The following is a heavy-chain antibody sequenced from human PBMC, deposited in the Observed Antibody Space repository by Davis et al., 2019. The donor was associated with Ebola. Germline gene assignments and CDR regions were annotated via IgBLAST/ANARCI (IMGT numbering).Heavy chain of an antibody. CDR1: GYTFTTYT. J-gene: IGHJ4*02. D-gene: IGHD1-7*01. CDR3: ARDGLELHLPDF. V-gene: IGHV1-3*01. CDR2: VNPGNGDT. Sequence: ASVQVSCKASGYTFTTYTVHWVRQAPGQSLEWMGYVNPGNGDTKYSQKFQGRVTITRDTSASTVYMEVSSLTFEDTAVYYCARDGLELHLPDFWGPGTLVTVPS.